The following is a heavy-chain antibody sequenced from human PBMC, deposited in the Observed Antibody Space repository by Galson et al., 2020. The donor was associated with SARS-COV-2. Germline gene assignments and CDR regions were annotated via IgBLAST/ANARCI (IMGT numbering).Heavy chain of an antibody. Sequence: GGSLRLSCAASGFTFSNYAMTWVRQAPGKGLEWVLAISGSVGNTFYADSVKGRFTISRDNSKNTLFLQMDSLRAEDTAVYFCAKARNWSPTAFDYWGQGTLVTVSS. CDR1: GFTFSNYA. CDR2: ISGSVGNT. J-gene: IGHJ4*02. D-gene: IGHD1-1*01. CDR3: AKARNWSPTAFDY. V-gene: IGHV3-23*01.